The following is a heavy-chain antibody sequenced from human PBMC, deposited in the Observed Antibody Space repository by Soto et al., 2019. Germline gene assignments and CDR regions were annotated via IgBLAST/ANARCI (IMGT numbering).Heavy chain of an antibody. CDR1: GYTFTSYG. CDR2: ISAYNGNT. V-gene: IGHV1-18*01. D-gene: IGHD2-21*02. Sequence: ASVKVSCKASGYTFTSYGISWVRQAPGQGLEWMGWISAYNGNTNYAQKLQGRVTMTTDTSTSTAYMELRSLRSDDTAVYYCARAYCGGDCYLPDFDYWGQRTLVTVSS. CDR3: ARAYCGGDCYLPDFDY. J-gene: IGHJ4*02.